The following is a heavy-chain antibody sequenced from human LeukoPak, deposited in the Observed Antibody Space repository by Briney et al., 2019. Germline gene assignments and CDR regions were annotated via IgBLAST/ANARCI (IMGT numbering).Heavy chain of an antibody. CDR2: IWYDGSNK. D-gene: IGHD3-9*01. V-gene: IGHV3-33*01. Sequence: PGRSLRLSCTASGFTFGDYAMSWVRQAPGKGLEWVAVIWYDGSNKYYADSVKGRSTISRDNSKNTLYLQMNSLRAEDTAVYYCARTGPLYYDILTGYQVFDYWGQGTLVTVSS. CDR3: ARTGPLYYDILTGYQVFDY. CDR1: GFTFGDYA. J-gene: IGHJ4*02.